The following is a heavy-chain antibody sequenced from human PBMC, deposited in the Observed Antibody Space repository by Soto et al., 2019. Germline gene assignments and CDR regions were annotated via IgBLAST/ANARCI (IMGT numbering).Heavy chain of an antibody. CDR3: ATTHITIFGVVSNWFDP. J-gene: IGHJ5*02. D-gene: IGHD3-3*01. V-gene: IGHV3-21*01. CDR2: ISSSSSYI. CDR1: GFPFSSYS. Sequence: GGSLRLSCAASGFPFSSYSMNWVRQAPGKGLEWVSSISSSSSYIYYADSVKGRFTISRDNAKNSLYLQMNSLRAEDTAVYYCATTHITIFGVVSNWFDPWGQGTLVTVSS.